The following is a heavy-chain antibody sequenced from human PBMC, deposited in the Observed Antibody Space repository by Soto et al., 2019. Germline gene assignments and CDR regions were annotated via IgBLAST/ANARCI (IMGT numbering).Heavy chain of an antibody. CDR1: GFPSISIT. V-gene: IGHV3-21*01. D-gene: IGHD5-12*01. CDR3: ARVGNAVGYDYPYYFDY. J-gene: IGHJ4*02. CDR2: ISSSSSYI. Sequence: GGSLNPSFQPFGFPSISITINWFRQAPGKVLEWVSSISSSSSYIYYADSVKGRFTISRDNAKNSLYLQMNSLRAEDTAVYYCARVGNAVGYDYPYYFDYWGQGTLVTVSS.